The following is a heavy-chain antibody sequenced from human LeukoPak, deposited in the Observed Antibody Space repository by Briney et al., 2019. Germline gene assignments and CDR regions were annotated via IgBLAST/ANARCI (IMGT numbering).Heavy chain of an antibody. Sequence: GGSLRLSCAASGFTFSDYDIHWARQAPGEGLEWLAYVSKGGGIKYYADSVKGRFTASRDNSRNTVYLEMNSLRPEDTAVYYCARDLMWLVDYWGQGTLLTVSS. CDR1: GFTFSDYD. V-gene: IGHV3-30-3*01. J-gene: IGHJ4*02. CDR2: VSKGGGIK. CDR3: ARDLMWLVDY. D-gene: IGHD6-19*01.